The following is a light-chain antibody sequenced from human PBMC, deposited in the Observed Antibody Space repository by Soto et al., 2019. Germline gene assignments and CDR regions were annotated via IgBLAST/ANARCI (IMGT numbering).Light chain of an antibody. V-gene: IGLV3-21*02. Sequence: SYELTQPPSLSLAPGQTATITCGGNNIGSKSVHWYQHKPGQAPVLVVYDDSDRPSGIPERFSGSNSGNTAALTISRVEAGDEAEYYCQVWDGSSDHEEWVFGGGTKLTVL. J-gene: IGLJ3*02. CDR3: QVWDGSSDHEEWV. CDR1: NIGSKS. CDR2: DDS.